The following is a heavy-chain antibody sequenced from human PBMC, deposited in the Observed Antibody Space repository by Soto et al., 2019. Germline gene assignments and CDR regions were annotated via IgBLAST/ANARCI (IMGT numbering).Heavy chain of an antibody. J-gene: IGHJ4*02. Sequence: GGSLRLSCAASGFTFNNYALSWVRQAPGKGLEWISTISDSGSTYYADSVKGRFTISRDNSRSTVYLQVCSLRAEDTAVYYCARERFGNFDFDCWGQGALVTVS. D-gene: IGHD3-16*01. V-gene: IGHV3-23*01. CDR1: GFTFNNYA. CDR2: ISDSGST. CDR3: ARERFGNFDFDC.